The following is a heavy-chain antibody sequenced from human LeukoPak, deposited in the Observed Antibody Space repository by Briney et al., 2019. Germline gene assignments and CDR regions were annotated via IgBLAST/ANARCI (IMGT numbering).Heavy chain of an antibody. CDR2: IYTSGST. J-gene: IGHJ4*02. CDR1: GVSISSYY. V-gene: IGHV4-4*07. D-gene: IGHD2-15*01. Sequence: SETLSLTCTVSGVSISSYYWSWIRQAAGKGLEWIGRIYTSGSTNYNPSLKSRVTMSVDTSKNQFSLKLSSVTAAYTAVYYCARLWSTDCSGGSCPHQPNYWGQGTLVTVSS. CDR3: ARLWSTDCSGGSCPHQPNY.